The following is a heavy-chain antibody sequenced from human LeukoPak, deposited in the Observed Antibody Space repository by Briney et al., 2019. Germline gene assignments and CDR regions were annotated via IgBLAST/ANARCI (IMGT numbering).Heavy chain of an antibody. J-gene: IGHJ4*02. V-gene: IGHV1-24*01. CDR1: GYTFTSYG. CDR2: FDPEDGET. Sequence: ASVKVSCKASGYTFTSYGISWVRQAPGKGLEWMGGFDPEDGETIYAQKFQGRVTMTEDTSTDTAYMELSSLRSEDTAVYYCATGFRKGGVVTNRGFYFDYWGQGTLVTVSS. CDR3: ATGFRKGGVVTNRGFYFDY. D-gene: IGHD4-23*01.